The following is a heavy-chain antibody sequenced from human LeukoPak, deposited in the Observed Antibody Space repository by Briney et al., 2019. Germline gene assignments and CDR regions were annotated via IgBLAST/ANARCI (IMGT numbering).Heavy chain of an antibody. D-gene: IGHD3-22*01. CDR1: GGSFSGYY. CDR3: ARSKKSYDSSGYRNFDY. Sequence: SETLSLTCAVYGGSFSGYYWSWIRQPPGKGLEWIGEINHSGSTNYNPSLKSRVTISVDTSKNQFSLKLSSVTAADTAVYYCARSKKSYDSSGYRNFDYWGQGTLVTVSS. J-gene: IGHJ4*02. CDR2: INHSGST. V-gene: IGHV4-34*01.